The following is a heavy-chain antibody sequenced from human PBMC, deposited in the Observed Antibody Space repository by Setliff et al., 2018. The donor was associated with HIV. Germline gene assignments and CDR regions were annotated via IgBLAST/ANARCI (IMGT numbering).Heavy chain of an antibody. CDR2: IFTSGSA. Sequence: LSLTCTVSGDSLSSGRYYWNWIRQPAGKGLDWIGHIFTSGSAFSSGTANYSPSLKSRVTMSVDISKNQFSLKLTSVTAADTAMYFCARDSPADGGNPGRFQRWGQGTLVTVSS. CDR3: ARDSPADGGNPGRFQR. D-gene: IGHD2-15*01. V-gene: IGHV4-61*09. J-gene: IGHJ1*01. CDR1: GDSLSSGRYY.